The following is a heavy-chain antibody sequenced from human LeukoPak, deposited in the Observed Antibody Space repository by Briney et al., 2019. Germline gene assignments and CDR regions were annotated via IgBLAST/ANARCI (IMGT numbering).Heavy chain of an antibody. Sequence: SETLSLTCTVSGGSISSYYWSWIRQPPGKGLEWIGYIYYSGSTNYNPSLKSRVTISVDTSKNQFSLKLSSVTAADTAVYYCARVSYYYYYGMDVWGQGTTVTVSS. CDR2: IYYSGST. J-gene: IGHJ6*02. V-gene: IGHV4-59*01. CDR1: GGSISSYY. CDR3: ARVSYYYYYGMDV.